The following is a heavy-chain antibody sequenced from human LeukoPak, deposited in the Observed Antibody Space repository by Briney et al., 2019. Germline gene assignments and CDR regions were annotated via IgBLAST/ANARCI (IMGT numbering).Heavy chain of an antibody. Sequence: KPSETLSLTCAVYGGSFSGYYWNWIRQPPGKGLEWIGEIHHSGSTNYSPSLKSRVTISIDTSKNQSSLNLNSMTAADTAVYYCARGRGIAAAANYFDYWGQGTLVTVSS. CDR1: GGSFSGYY. CDR2: IHHSGST. CDR3: ARGRGIAAAANYFDY. D-gene: IGHD6-13*01. J-gene: IGHJ4*02. V-gene: IGHV4-34*01.